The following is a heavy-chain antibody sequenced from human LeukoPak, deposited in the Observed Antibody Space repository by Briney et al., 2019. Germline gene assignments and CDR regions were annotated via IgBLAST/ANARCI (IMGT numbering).Heavy chain of an antibody. CDR2: ISGSGGST. V-gene: IGHV3-23*01. Sequence: GGSPRLSCAASGFTFSSYAMSWVRQAPGKGLEWVSAISGSGGSTYYADSVKGRFTISRDNSKNTLYLQMNSLRAEDTAVYYCAKDQNIHYYDSSGYWVLDAFDIWGQGTMVTVPS. D-gene: IGHD3-22*01. J-gene: IGHJ3*02. CDR3: AKDQNIHYYDSSGYWVLDAFDI. CDR1: GFTFSSYA.